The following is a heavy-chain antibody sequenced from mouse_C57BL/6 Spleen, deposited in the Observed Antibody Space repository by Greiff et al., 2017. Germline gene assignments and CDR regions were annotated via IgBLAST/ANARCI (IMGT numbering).Heavy chain of an antibody. CDR1: GYTFTSYW. CDR2: IHPNSGST. Sequence: VQLQQPGAELVKPGASVKLSCKASGYTFTSYWMHWVKQRPGQGLEWIGMIHPNSGSTNYNEKFKSKATLTVDKSSSTAYMQLSSLTSEDSAVYYCARCYYGSSYVGYAMDYWGQGTSVTVSS. D-gene: IGHD1-1*01. J-gene: IGHJ4*01. V-gene: IGHV1-64*01. CDR3: ARCYYGSSYVGYAMDY.